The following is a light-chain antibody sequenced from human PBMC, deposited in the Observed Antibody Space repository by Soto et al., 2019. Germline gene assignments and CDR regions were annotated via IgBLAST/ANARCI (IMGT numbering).Light chain of an antibody. CDR1: SSNIGAGYD. CDR3: QSYDSSLSGFYV. V-gene: IGLV1-40*01. Sequence: QSVLTQPPSVSGAPGQRVTISCTGSSSNIGAGYDVHWYQQLPGTAPKLLIYGNSNRPSGVPDRFSGSKSGTAPSLAITGLQAEDEAEYYCQSYDSSLSGFYVFGTGTKVTVL. J-gene: IGLJ1*01. CDR2: GNS.